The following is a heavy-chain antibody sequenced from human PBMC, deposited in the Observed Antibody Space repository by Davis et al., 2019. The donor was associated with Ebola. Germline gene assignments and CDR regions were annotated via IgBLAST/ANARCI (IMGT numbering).Heavy chain of an antibody. J-gene: IGHJ4*02. D-gene: IGHD3-22*01. CDR3: ARQFRDSSGYDY. CDR2: IYHSGST. CDR1: GGSISSSNW. Sequence: PQTLSLTCAVSGGSISSSNWWSWVRQPPGKGLEWIGEIYHSGSTNYNPSLKSRVTISVDKSKNQFSLKLSSVTAADTAVYYCARQFRDSSGYDYWGQGTLVTVSS. V-gene: IGHV4-4*03.